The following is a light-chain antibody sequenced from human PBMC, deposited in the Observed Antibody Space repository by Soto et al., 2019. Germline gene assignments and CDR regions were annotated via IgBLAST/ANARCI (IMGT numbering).Light chain of an antibody. V-gene: IGKV1-27*01. CDR3: QKYNSGGQLT. J-gene: IGKJ4*01. CDR2: AAS. Sequence: DIQMTQSPSSLSASIGDRVTITCRASEGISNYLAWFQQKPGKVPKLLIYAASTLQSGVPSRFSGSGSGTDFTLTISSMQTDDVATYYCQKYNSGGQLTFGGGPKVEIK. CDR1: EGISNY.